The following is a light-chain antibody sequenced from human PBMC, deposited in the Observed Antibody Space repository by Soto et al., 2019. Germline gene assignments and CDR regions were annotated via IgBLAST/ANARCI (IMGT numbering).Light chain of an antibody. Sequence: IQLTQSPSSLSASVGDRVSITCRASQDIKTYLAWYQQKQGKAPKLLISGTFTLQSGVPSRFNGSGSGTDFTLTISRLQPEDFATNCCQHLNNYPPFTFGPGTKVDLE. CDR2: GTF. J-gene: IGKJ3*01. V-gene: IGKV1-9*01. CDR3: QHLNNYPPFT. CDR1: QDIKTY.